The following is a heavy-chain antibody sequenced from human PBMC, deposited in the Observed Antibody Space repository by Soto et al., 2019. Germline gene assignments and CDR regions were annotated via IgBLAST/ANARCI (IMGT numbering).Heavy chain of an antibody. CDR2: IYYSGST. J-gene: IGHJ4*02. CDR3: VRDHPVGH. D-gene: IGHD1-26*01. Sequence: QVQLQESGPGLVKPSETLSLTCTVSGGSISSYYWSWIRQPPGKGLEWIGYIYYSGSTNYNPSLKSRVTISVDTSKNQFSLKLSSVTAADTAVYYCVRDHPVGHWGQGTLVTVSS. V-gene: IGHV4-59*01. CDR1: GGSISSYY.